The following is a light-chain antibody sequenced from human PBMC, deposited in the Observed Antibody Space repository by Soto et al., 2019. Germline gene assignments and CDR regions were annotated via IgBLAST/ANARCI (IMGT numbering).Light chain of an antibody. CDR2: GTS. CDR1: HSFSSSL. J-gene: IGKJ4*01. V-gene: IGKV3-20*01. Sequence: EIVLSQSPGTLSSSPGERITLSCRASHSFSSSLLAWYQQKPGQAPRLLIYGTSTSATGIPDRFSGSGSSTDFTLTISRLEPEDFAVYYCQHFGASPPGSFGGGTRVQIK. CDR3: QHFGASPPGS.